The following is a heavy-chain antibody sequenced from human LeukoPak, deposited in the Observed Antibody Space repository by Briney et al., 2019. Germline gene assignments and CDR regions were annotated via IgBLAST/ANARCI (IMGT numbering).Heavy chain of an antibody. D-gene: IGHD3-22*01. Sequence: SETLSLTCTVSGGSISSGSYYWTWIRQPAGKGLEWIGRIYTRGSTNYNPSLKSRVTISVDTSKNQFSLKLSSVTAADTAVYYCARVRSSGYYSHDAFDIWGQGTMVTVSS. CDR1: GGSISSGSYY. CDR3: ARVRSSGYYSHDAFDI. V-gene: IGHV4-61*02. J-gene: IGHJ3*02. CDR2: IYTRGST.